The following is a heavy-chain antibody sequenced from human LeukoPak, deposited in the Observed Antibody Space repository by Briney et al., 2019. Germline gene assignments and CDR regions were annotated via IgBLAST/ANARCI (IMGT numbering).Heavy chain of an antibody. CDR1: GGSISSYY. V-gene: IGHV4-4*07. Sequence: SETLSLTCTVSGGSISSYYWSWIRQPAGKGLEWIGRIYTSGSTNYNPSLKSRVTMSVDTSKNQFSPKLSSVTAADTAVYYCARDLATVTTRRNYYYMDVWGKGTTVTVSS. CDR3: ARDLATVTTRRNYYYMDV. J-gene: IGHJ6*03. D-gene: IGHD4-11*01. CDR2: IYTSGST.